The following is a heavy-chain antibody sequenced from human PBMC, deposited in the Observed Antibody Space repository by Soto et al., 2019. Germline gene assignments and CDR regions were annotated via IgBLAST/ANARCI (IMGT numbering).Heavy chain of an antibody. CDR3: VKDLRSSSYPCYFDY. J-gene: IGHJ4*02. Sequence: QVQLVESGGGVVQPGRSLRLSCAASGFTFSSYGMHWVRQAPGKGLEWVAVVSYDGTHKYYADSVKGRFTISRDNSKNTLFLQMNSLRGEDTAVYYCVKDLRSSSYPCYFDYWGQGTLVTVSS. CDR2: VSYDGTHK. V-gene: IGHV3-30*18. CDR1: GFTFSSYG. D-gene: IGHD6-13*01.